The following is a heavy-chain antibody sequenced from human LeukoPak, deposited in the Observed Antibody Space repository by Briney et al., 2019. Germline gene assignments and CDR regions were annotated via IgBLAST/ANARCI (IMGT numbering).Heavy chain of an antibody. J-gene: IGHJ4*02. Sequence: GSLRLSCAASGFTFSSYEMNWVRQAPGKGLEWVSYISSSGSTIYYADSVKGRFTISRDNAKNSLYPQMKSLRVEDTAVYYCAREKPELDYWGQGTLVTVSS. CDR3: AREKPELDY. CDR2: ISSSGSTI. CDR1: GFTFSSYE. V-gene: IGHV3-48*03.